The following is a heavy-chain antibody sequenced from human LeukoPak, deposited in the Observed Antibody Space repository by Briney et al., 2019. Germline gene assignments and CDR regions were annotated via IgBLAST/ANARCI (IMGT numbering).Heavy chain of an antibody. CDR3: ARGDSGYDYGFDN. CDR1: GGTFSSHA. CDR2: IIPIFGTT. J-gene: IGHJ4*02. V-gene: IGHV1-69*05. D-gene: IGHD5-12*01. Sequence: GASVKVSCKASGGTFSSHAISWVRQAPGQGLEWVGGIIPIFGTTNYAQKFQGRVTITTDESTSTGYMKLRSLRSDDTAVYYCARGDSGYDYGFDNWGQGTLVTVSS.